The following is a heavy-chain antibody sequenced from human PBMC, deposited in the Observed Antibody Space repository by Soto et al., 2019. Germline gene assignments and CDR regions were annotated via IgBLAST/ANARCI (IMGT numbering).Heavy chain of an antibody. CDR3: XXXXAIAAAXXXWFDP. D-gene: IGHD6-13*01. V-gene: IGHV3-74*01. J-gene: IGHJ5*02. Sequence: EVQLVESGGGLVQPGGSLRLSCAASGFTFSSYWMHWVRQAPXXGLVWVSRINSDGSSTSYADSVKGRFTISRDNAXXXXXXXXXXXXXXXXXXXXXXXXXAIAAAXXXWFDPWGQGTLVTVSS. CDR2: INSDGSST. CDR1: GFTFSSYW.